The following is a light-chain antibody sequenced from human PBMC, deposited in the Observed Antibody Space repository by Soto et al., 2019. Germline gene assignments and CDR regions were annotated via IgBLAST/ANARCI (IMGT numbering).Light chain of an antibody. CDR3: QSYDSSSVV. J-gene: IGLJ2*01. CDR2: EDN. CDR1: SGSIASNY. Sequence: NFILTQPHSVSESPGKTVTVSCTRSSGSIASNYVQWYQQRPGSAPTTVIYEDNRRPSGVPDRFSGSIDSSSNSASLTISGLKTEDEADYYCQSYDSSSVVFGGGTKLTVL. V-gene: IGLV6-57*04.